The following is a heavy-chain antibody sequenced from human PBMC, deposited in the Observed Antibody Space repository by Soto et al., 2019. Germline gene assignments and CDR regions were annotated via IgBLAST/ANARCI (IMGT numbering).Heavy chain of an antibody. CDR2: IIPIFGTA. D-gene: IGHD2-2*01. CDR3: ARYVVVPAAIGYYYYGMDV. J-gene: IGHJ6*02. V-gene: IGHV1-69*13. Sequence: GASVKVSCKASGGTFSSYAISWVRQAPGQGLEWMGGIIPIFGTANYAQKFQGRVTITADESTSTAYMELSSLRSEDTAVYYCARYVVVPAAIGYYYYGMDVWGQGTTVTVSS. CDR1: GGTFSSYA.